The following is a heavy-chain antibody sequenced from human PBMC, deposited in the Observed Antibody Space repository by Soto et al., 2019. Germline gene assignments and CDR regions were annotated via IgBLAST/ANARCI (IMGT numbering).Heavy chain of an antibody. D-gene: IGHD3-9*01. Sequence: QVQLQQWGAGLLKPSETLSLTCVVYGESFSGYYWNWIRQPPGKGLEWIGEINHSGSTNYNPSLKSRVTISVDTSKNQFSLKLSSVTAADTAVYYCAKGLRYFDRGPLDYWGQGTLVTVSS. CDR2: INHSGST. CDR1: GESFSGYY. V-gene: IGHV4-34*01. J-gene: IGHJ4*02. CDR3: AKGLRYFDRGPLDY.